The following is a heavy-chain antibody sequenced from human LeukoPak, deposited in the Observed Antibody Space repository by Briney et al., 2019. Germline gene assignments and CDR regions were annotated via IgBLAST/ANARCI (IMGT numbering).Heavy chain of an antibody. J-gene: IGHJ3*02. CDR2: IYYSGST. CDR3: AGEIAARFAHAFDI. Sequence: PSETLSLTCTVSGGSISSSSYYWGWIRQPPGKGLEWIGSIYYSGSTYYNPSLKSRVTISVDTSKNQFSLKLSSVTAADTAVYYCAGEIAARFAHAFDIWGQGTMVTVSS. D-gene: IGHD6-6*01. CDR1: GGSISSSSYY. V-gene: IGHV4-39*07.